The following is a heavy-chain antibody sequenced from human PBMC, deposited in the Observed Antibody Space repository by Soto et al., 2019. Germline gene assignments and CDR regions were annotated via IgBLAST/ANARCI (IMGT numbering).Heavy chain of an antibody. Sequence: SETLSLTCTISGGSVSVYYWSWIRQSTGQGLEWIGYIYASGSPYYNPSPRSRVTISADTSKNQISLKLTSPTAADTAVYYCERGVGSSPPQYWGRGTLVTVSS. CDR2: IYASGSP. J-gene: IGHJ4*02. CDR1: GGSVSVYY. D-gene: IGHD1-26*01. V-gene: IGHV4-59*02. CDR3: ERGVGSSPPQY.